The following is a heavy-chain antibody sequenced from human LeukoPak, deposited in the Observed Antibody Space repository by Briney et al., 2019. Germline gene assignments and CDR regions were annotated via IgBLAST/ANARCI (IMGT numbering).Heavy chain of an antibody. CDR1: GGSISSSSYY. Sequence: PSETLSLTCTVSGGSISSSSYYWGWIRQPPGKGLEWIGSIYYSGSTYYNPSLKSRVTISVDTSKNQFSLKLSSVTAADTAVYYCARHGAGNNYYYYMDVWGKGTTVTVSS. CDR2: IYYSGST. V-gene: IGHV4-39*01. CDR3: ARHGAGNNYYYYMDV. J-gene: IGHJ6*03. D-gene: IGHD6-19*01.